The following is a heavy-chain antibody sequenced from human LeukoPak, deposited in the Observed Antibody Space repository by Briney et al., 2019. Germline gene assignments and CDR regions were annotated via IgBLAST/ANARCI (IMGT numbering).Heavy chain of an antibody. Sequence: SETLSLTCAVYGGSFSGYYWSWIRQPPGKGLEWIGEINHSGSTNYNPSLKSRVTISVDTSKNQFSLKLSSVTAADTAVYYCARQRYYGSGSYYIPFDYWGQGTLVTVSS. CDR1: GGSFSGYY. J-gene: IGHJ4*02. CDR2: INHSGST. V-gene: IGHV4-34*01. D-gene: IGHD3-10*01. CDR3: ARQRYYGSGSYYIPFDY.